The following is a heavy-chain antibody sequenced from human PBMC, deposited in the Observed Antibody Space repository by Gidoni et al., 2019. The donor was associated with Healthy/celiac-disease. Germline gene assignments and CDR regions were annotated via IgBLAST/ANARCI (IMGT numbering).Heavy chain of an antibody. CDR2: SYTSGST. D-gene: IGHD6-13*01. CDR1: GGSISIGSYY. Sequence: QLQLQESGPGLVKPSQTLSLTCTVSGGSISIGSYYWRWFRQPAGRGLEWIGRSYTSGSTNYNPALKSRVTMSVDTSKNQFSLKRSSVTAADTAGYYCARGGGPGGSSSPRSYWGQGTLVTVSS. V-gene: IGHV4-61*02. CDR3: ARGGGPGGSSSPRSY. J-gene: IGHJ4*02.